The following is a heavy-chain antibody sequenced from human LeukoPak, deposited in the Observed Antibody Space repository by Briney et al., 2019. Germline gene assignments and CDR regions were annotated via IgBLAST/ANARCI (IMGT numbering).Heavy chain of an antibody. V-gene: IGHV4-39*01. Sequence: SETLSLTCTVSGGSISSSSYYWGWIRQPPGKGLEWIGSIYYSGSTYYNPSLKSRVTISVDTSKNQFSLKLSPVTAADTAVYCCARSGDITMVRGVSKIYYYYYMDVWGKGTTVTISS. D-gene: IGHD3-10*01. CDR2: IYYSGST. CDR3: ARSGDITMVRGVSKIYYYYYMDV. J-gene: IGHJ6*03. CDR1: GGSISSSSYY.